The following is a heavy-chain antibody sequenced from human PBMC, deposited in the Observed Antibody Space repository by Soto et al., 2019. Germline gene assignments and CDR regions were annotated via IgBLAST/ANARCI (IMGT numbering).Heavy chain of an antibody. V-gene: IGHV4-59*01. CDR1: GGSISSYY. CDR2: IYYSGST. D-gene: IGHD2-8*01. J-gene: IGHJ4*02. CDR3: ARDQDYCTNGVCHPTFDY. Sequence: SETLSLTCTVSGGSISSYYWSWIRQPPGKGLEWIGYIYYSGSTNYNPSLKSRVTISVDTSKNQFSLKLSSVTAADTAVYYCARDQDYCTNGVCHPTFDYWGQGTLVTVSS.